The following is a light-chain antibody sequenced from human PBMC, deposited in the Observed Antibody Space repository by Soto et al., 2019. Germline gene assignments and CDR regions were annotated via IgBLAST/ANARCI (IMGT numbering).Light chain of an antibody. CDR3: SSYTSSTTRV. CDR2: DVS. V-gene: IGLV2-14*01. J-gene: IGLJ1*01. Sequence: QSALTQPASVSGSPGQSITISCTGTSSDVGDYNYVSWYQQHPGKAPKLMIYDVSTRPSGVSNRFSGSKSGSTASLTISGLQAEDEAAYYCSSYTSSTTRVFGTGTKLTVL. CDR1: SSDVGDYNY.